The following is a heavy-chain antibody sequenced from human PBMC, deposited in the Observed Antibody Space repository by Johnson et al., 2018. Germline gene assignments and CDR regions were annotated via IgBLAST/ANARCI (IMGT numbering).Heavy chain of an antibody. V-gene: IGHV3-49*05. Sequence: EVQLVQSGGGLVKXGRSXRLXCTASGFTFGDYAMNWFRQAPGKGLEWVGFIRRKAYGGTTEYAAPVKGKFSISRDDSKSIAYLQMNSLKTEDTAVYYCTTDRTDGYFYYYYMDVWGKGTTVTVSS. CDR3: TTDRTDGYFYYYYMDV. J-gene: IGHJ6*03. CDR1: GFTFGDYA. CDR2: IRRKAYGGTT. D-gene: IGHD5-24*01.